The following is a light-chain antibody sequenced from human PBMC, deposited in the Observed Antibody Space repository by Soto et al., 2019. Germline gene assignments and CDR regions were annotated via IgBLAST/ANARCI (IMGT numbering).Light chain of an antibody. CDR3: QQYYTYWHM. V-gene: IGKV1-5*01. CDR2: DAS. CDR1: QSISDY. J-gene: IGKJ1*01. Sequence: SVGDRVIITCRASQSISDYLAWYQQKPGKAPKLLIYDASNLESGVPSTFSGSGSGTEFTLTISSLQPDDFATYYCQQYYTYWHMFGQGTKVDIK.